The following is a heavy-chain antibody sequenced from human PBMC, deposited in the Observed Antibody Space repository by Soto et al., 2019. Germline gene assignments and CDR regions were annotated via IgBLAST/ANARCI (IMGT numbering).Heavy chain of an antibody. D-gene: IGHD3-9*01. CDR3: TTGIYYDILTGYHNVAY. Sequence: GGSLRLSCVASGFNLSHPWMTWVRQAAGKGLEWVGRIKSKTDGGTADYAAPVKGRATISRDDSKNTVYLQMNSLKTEDTAVYYCTTGIYYDILTGYHNVAYWGQGALVTAPQ. J-gene: IGHJ4*02. CDR1: GFNLSHPW. V-gene: IGHV3-15*01. CDR2: IKSKTDGGTA.